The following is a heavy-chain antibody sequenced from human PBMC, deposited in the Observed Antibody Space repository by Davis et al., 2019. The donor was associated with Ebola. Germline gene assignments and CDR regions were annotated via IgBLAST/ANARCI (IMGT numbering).Heavy chain of an antibody. J-gene: IGHJ4*02. CDR3: ARDASSSYFFIDY. Sequence: GESLKISCEASGFTFSSYAMSWVRQAPGKGLEWVAVISYDGSNKYYADSVKGRFTISRDNSKNTLYLQMNSLRAEDTAVYYCARDASSSYFFIDYWGQGTMVTVSS. CDR2: ISYDGSNK. D-gene: IGHD2-2*01. V-gene: IGHV3-30-3*01. CDR1: GFTFSSYA.